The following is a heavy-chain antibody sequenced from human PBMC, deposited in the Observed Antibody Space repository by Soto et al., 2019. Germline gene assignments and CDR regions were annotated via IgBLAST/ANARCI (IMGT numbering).Heavy chain of an antibody. Sequence: PGGSLRLSCAASGFTFSSYGMHWVRQAPGKGLEWVAVISYDGSNKYYADSVKGRFTISRDNSKNTLYLQMNSLRAEDTAVYYCAKDDSSGYYYGGTWFDYWGQGTLVTVSS. V-gene: IGHV3-30*18. D-gene: IGHD3-22*01. CDR2: ISYDGSNK. J-gene: IGHJ4*02. CDR3: AKDDSSGYYYGGTWFDY. CDR1: GFTFSSYG.